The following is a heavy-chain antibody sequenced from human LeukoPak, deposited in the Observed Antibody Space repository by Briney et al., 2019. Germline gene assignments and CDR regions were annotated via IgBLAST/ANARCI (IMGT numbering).Heavy chain of an antibody. CDR1: EFTFTIYA. J-gene: IGHJ4*02. Sequence: GGTLRLSRAASEFTFTIYAISWFRQAPRRSLEWVACITSTGGSTCYAGSVKGRFTISRDNSKYTVYLQMNSLRAEDTAIYYCAKDRPNYFGTNGHYYRRDGDFWGQGTLVTVSS. V-gene: IGHV3-23*01. CDR2: ITSTGGST. CDR3: AKDRPNYFGTNGHYYRRDGDF. D-gene: IGHD3-22*01.